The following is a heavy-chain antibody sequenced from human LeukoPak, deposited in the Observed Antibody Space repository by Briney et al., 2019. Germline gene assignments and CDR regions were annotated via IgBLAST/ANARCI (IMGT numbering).Heavy chain of an antibody. J-gene: IGHJ4*02. V-gene: IGHV3-30-3*01. D-gene: IGHD2-15*01. CDR2: ISKDGGTK. CDR1: GFSFSDYV. CDR3: ARGGDLKYCSGGSCYSVDY. Sequence: GGSLRLSCAASGFSFSDYVIHWVRQAPGKGLDWVAVISKDGGTKYYADSVKGRLTISRDNSKNMLYLQMNSLRPEDTAVYYCARGGDLKYCSGGSCYSVDYWGQGTLVTVPS.